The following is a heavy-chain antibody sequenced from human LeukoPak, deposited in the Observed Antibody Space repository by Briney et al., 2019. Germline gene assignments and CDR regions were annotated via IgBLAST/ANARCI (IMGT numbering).Heavy chain of an antibody. V-gene: IGHV4-59*08. J-gene: IGHJ4*02. CDR3: AGLSDYGSGNFDY. CDR2: IYYSGST. Sequence: SETLSLTCTVSGGSISSYYWSWIRQPPGKGLEWIGYIYYSGSTNYNPSLKTRVTISVDTSKNHFSLKLSSVTAADTAVYYCAGLSDYGSGNFDYWGQGTLVTVSS. CDR1: GGSISSYY. D-gene: IGHD3-10*01.